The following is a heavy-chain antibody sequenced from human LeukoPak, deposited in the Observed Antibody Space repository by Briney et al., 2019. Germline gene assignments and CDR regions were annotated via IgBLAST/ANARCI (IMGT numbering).Heavy chain of an antibody. J-gene: IGHJ4*02. V-gene: IGHV3-49*03. CDR1: GFTFDDYA. CDR2: IRSKAYGETA. Sequence: GGSLRLSCTASGFTFDDYAMSWIRQAPGKGLEWVGFIRSKAYGETADYAASVKGRFTISRDDSKAIAYLQMNSLKTEDTAVYHCTRDRGAYNLYDYWGQGTLVTVSS. CDR3: TRDRGAYNLYDY. D-gene: IGHD1-1*01.